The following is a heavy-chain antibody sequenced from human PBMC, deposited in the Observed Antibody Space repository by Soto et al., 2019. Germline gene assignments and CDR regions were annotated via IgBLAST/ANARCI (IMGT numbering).Heavy chain of an antibody. D-gene: IGHD3-22*01. CDR2: IYYSGST. CDR1: GGSISSYY. CDR3: ARTSYYYDSSGYHPYYYYGMDV. J-gene: IGHJ6*02. Sequence: SETLSLTCTVSGGSISSYYWIWIRQPPGKGLEWIGYIYYSGSTNYNPSLKSRVTISVDTSKNQFSLKLSSVTAADTAVYYCARTSYYYDSSGYHPYYYYGMDVWGQGTTVTVSS. V-gene: IGHV4-59*01.